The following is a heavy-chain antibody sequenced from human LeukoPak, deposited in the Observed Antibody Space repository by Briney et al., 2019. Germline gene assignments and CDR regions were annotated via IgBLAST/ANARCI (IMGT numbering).Heavy chain of an antibody. J-gene: IGHJ4*02. CDR3: ARVEASTVVTPNY. CDR2: IYYSGST. V-gene: IGHV4-39*07. CDR1: GGSISSSSYY. Sequence: KPSETLSLTCTVSGGSISSSSYYWGWIRQPPGKGLEWIGSIYYSGSTYYNPSLKSRVTISVDTSKNQFSLKLSSVTAADTAVYYCARVEASTVVTPNYWGQGTLVTVSS. D-gene: IGHD4-23*01.